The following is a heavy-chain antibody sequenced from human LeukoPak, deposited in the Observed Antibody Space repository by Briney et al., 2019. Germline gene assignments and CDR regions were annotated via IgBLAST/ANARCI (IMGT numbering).Heavy chain of an antibody. V-gene: IGHV3-30*02. CDR3: AKDRSGSYSQGLDY. J-gene: IGHJ4*02. CDR1: GFIFSSYG. CDR2: IRYDGSNK. D-gene: IGHD1-26*01. Sequence: GGSLRLSCAASGFIFSSYGTHWVRQAPGKGLEWVAFIRYDGSNKYYADSVKGRFTIPRDNSKNTLYLQMNSLRAEDTAVYYCAKDRSGSYSQGLDYWGQGTLVTVSS.